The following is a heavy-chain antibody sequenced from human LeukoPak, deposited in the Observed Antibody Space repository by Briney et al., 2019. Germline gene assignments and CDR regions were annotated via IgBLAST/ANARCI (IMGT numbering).Heavy chain of an antibody. CDR3: ARAYYYDSSGYYSIFGY. D-gene: IGHD3-22*01. V-gene: IGHV1-46*01. CDR2: INPSGGST. J-gene: IGHJ4*02. Sequence: ASVKASCKASGYTFTSYYMHWVRQAPGQGLEWMGIINPSGGSTSYAQKFQGRVTTTRDTSTSTVYMELSSLRSEDTAVYYCARAYYYDSSGYYSIFGYWGQGTLVTVSS. CDR1: GYTFTSYY.